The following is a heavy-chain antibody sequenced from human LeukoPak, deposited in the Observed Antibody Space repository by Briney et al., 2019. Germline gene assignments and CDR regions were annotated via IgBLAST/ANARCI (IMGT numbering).Heavy chain of an antibody. D-gene: IGHD5-12*01. Sequence: SVKVSCKASGGTFSSYAISWVRQAPGQGLEWMGGIIPIFGTANYAQKFQGRVTITADESTSTAYMELSSLRSEDTAVYYCARVSGYSGYGFRYYFDYWGQGTLVTVSS. J-gene: IGHJ4*02. CDR2: IIPIFGTA. V-gene: IGHV1-69*13. CDR3: ARVSGYSGYGFRYYFDY. CDR1: GGTFSSYA.